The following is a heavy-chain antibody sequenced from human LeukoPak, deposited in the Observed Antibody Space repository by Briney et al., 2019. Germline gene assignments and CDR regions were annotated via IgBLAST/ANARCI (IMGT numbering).Heavy chain of an antibody. CDR2: ISWNSVGI. CDR3: AKAEGYSYGQTPYYFDY. J-gene: IGHJ4*02. V-gene: IGHV3-9*01. D-gene: IGHD5-18*01. CDR1: GFTFDDYA. Sequence: GRSLRLSCAASGFTFDDYAMYWVRQAPGKGLEWVSGISWNSVGIGYADSVKGRFTISRDNAKNSLYLQMNSLRAEDTALYYCAKAEGYSYGQTPYYFDYWGQGTLVTVSS.